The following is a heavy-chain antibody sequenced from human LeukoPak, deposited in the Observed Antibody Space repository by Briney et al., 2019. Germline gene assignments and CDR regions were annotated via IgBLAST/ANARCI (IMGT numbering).Heavy chain of an antibody. J-gene: IGHJ4*02. CDR2: INHSGST. CDR3: ARLQYSSSWEGFDY. D-gene: IGHD6-13*01. V-gene: IGHV4-34*01. CDR1: GGSFSGYY. Sequence: PSETLSLTCAVYGGSFSGYYWSWIRQPPGKGLERIGEINHSGSTNYNPSLKSRVTISVDTSMNQFSLKLSSVTAADTAVYYCARLQYSSSWEGFDYWGQGTLVTVSS.